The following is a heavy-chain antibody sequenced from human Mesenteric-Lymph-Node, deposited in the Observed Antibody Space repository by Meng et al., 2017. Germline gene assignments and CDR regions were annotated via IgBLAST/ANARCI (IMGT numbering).Heavy chain of an antibody. V-gene: IGHV5-51*01. D-gene: IGHD2-8*02. J-gene: IGHJ4*02. CDR2: IYPDDSDT. CDR1: GYSFRDYW. Sequence: GESLKISCKGSGYSFRDYWIGWVRQMPGKGLEWMGIIYPDDSDTRYSPSFQGHVTISADKSITTAYLQWTTLKASDTAMYYCVTALGYCTGGNCWRSSAVPVAGDSFDYWGQGTLVTVSS. CDR3: VTALGYCTGGNCWRSSAVPVAGDSFDY.